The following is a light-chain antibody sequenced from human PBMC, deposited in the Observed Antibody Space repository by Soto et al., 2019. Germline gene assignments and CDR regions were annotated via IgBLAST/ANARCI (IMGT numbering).Light chain of an antibody. CDR2: GAS. CDR3: QQYDEWPPSYT. CDR1: QSVSSN. J-gene: IGKJ2*01. V-gene: IGKV3-15*01. Sequence: EIMMTQSPATLSVSPGERATLSCRASQSVSSNLAWYQQKPGQAPRLIIYGASTRATGIPARISGSGSGTEFTLTISSLQSEDFAVYYCQQYDEWPPSYTFGQGTKLEIK.